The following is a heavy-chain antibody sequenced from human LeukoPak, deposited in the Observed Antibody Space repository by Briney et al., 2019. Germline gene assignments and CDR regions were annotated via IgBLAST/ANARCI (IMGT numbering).Heavy chain of an antibody. Sequence: PGGSLRLSCAASGFTFSSYWMSWVRQAPGKGLEWVANIRQDGSEKYYVDSVKGRFTISRDNAKNSLYLQMNSLRAEDTAVYSCARSYSGYEFDYWGQGTLVTVSS. J-gene: IGHJ4*02. CDR2: IRQDGSEK. D-gene: IGHD5-12*01. CDR1: GFTFSSYW. CDR3: ARSYSGYEFDY. V-gene: IGHV3-7*01.